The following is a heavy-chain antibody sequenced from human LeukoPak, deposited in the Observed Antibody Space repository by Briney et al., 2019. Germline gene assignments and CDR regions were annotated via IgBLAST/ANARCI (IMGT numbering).Heavy chain of an antibody. CDR3: ARGAGYQLSGMDV. V-gene: IGHV1-2*02. J-gene: IGHJ6*02. CDR2: INPNSGDT. D-gene: IGHD2-2*01. Sequence: ASVKVSCKASGYSFTGYYMHWVRQAPGQGLEWMGWINPNSGDTNYAQKFQGRITMARNTSISTAYIDLSRLRSDDTGVYYCARGAGYQLSGMDVWGQGTTVTVSS. CDR1: GYSFTGYY.